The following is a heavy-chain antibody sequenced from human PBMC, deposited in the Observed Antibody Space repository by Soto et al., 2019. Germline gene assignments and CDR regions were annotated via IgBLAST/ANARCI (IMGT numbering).Heavy chain of an antibody. CDR1: GFTFSSYA. V-gene: IGHV3-30-3*01. CDR3: ARVPAEIQWLVCGAFDI. J-gene: IGHJ3*02. CDR2: ISYDGSNK. Sequence: QVQLVESGGGVVQPGRSLRLSCAASGFTFSSYAMHWVRQATGKGLEWVAVISYDGSNKYYADSVKGRFTISRDNSKNTLYLQMNSLRAEDTAVYYCARVPAEIQWLVCGAFDIWGQGTMVTVSS. D-gene: IGHD6-19*01.